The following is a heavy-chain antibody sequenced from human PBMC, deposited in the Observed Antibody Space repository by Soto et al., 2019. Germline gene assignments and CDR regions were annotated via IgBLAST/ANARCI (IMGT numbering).Heavy chain of an antibody. CDR1: GFTFPSYS. CDR2: ISGSRGTT. CDR3: AKELGVTTFMYYFDN. Sequence: SXGTLILSCAASGFTFPSYSMTWVRKAPGKGLDWVSVISGSRGTTYYADSVKGRFTISRDNSKNTLYLQMNSLGIDHTAVYYCAKELGVTTFMYYFDNWPQGNLVTVSS. D-gene: IGHD3-3*01. V-gene: IGHV3-23*01. J-gene: IGHJ4*01.